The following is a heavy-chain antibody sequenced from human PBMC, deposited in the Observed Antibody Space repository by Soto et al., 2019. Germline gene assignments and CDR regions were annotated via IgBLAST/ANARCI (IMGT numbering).Heavy chain of an antibody. J-gene: IGHJ4*02. CDR3: VRVVAIPGSPDN. Sequence: QVQLVQSGAAVRQPASSVQVSCKTSGGTFSSYAISWVRQAPGQGLEWMGGIVPIVDTSTYAQKFQGRGTITADESTSTVDMELSSLRSDDTAVYYCVRVVAIPGSPDNWGQGTLVTVSS. CDR1: GGTFSSYA. V-gene: IGHV1-69*12. CDR2: IVPIVDTS. D-gene: IGHD2-15*01.